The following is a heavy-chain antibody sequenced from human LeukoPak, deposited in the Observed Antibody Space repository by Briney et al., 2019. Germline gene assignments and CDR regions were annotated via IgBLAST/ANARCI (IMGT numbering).Heavy chain of an antibody. J-gene: IGHJ4*02. CDR3: AKSIDYGDYAVSY. V-gene: IGHV3-23*01. CDR1: GFTVSSNY. CDR2: ISGSGGST. Sequence: GSLRLSCAASGFTVSSNYMSWVRQAPGKGLEWVSAISGSGGSTYYADSVKGRFTISRDNSKNTLYLQMNSLRAEDTAVYYCAKSIDYGDYAVSYWGQGTLVTVSS. D-gene: IGHD4-17*01.